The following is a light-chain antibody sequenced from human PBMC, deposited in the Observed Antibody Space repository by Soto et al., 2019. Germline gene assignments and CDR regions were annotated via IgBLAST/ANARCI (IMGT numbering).Light chain of an antibody. CDR2: GAS. CDR3: QQYGSSPVT. Sequence: EIVLTQSPGTLSLSPGERATLSCRASQSVSSSYLAWYQQKPGQAPRLLIYGASSRDTGIPDRFSGSGSGTDFTRTISRLEPEDFAVYYCQQYGSSPVTFGQGTKVEIK. CDR1: QSVSSSY. J-gene: IGKJ1*01. V-gene: IGKV3-20*01.